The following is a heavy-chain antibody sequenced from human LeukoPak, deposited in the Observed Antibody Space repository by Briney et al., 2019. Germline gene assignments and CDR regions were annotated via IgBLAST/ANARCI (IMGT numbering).Heavy chain of an antibody. J-gene: IGHJ4*02. V-gene: IGHV3-23*01. CDR3: AKVGNDYYDSSGYYYNEFDY. Sequence: GGSLRLSCAASGFTFSSHGMSWVRQAPGKGLEWVSTISGSGDYTYYADSVKGRFTISRDNSKNTLYLQMNSLRAEDTAVYYCAKVGNDYYDSSGYYYNEFDYWGQGTLVTVSS. D-gene: IGHD3-22*01. CDR2: ISGSGDYT. CDR1: GFTFSSHG.